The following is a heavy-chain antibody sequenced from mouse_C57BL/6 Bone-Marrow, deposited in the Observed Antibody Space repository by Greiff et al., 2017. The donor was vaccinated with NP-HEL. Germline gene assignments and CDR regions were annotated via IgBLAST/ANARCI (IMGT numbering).Heavy chain of an antibody. Sequence: VMLVESGPGLVAPSQSLSITCTVSGFSLTSYAISWVRQPPGKGLEWLGVIWTGGGTNYNSALKSRLSISKDNSKSQVFLKMNSLQTDDTARYYCARSYYYGSSYWFAYWGQVTLVTVSA. D-gene: IGHD1-1*01. CDR1: GFSLTSYA. CDR3: ARSYYYGSSYWFAY. CDR2: IWTGGGT. J-gene: IGHJ3*01. V-gene: IGHV2-9-1*01.